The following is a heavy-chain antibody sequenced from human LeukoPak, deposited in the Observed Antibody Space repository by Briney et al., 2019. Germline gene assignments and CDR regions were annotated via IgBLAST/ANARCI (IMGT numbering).Heavy chain of an antibody. Sequence: SETLSLTCTVSGGSISSYYWSWIRQPAGKGLEWIGRIYTSGSTNYNPSLKSRVTISVDTSKNQFSLKLSSVTAADTAVYYCARGYYYGSRHYFDYWGQGTLVTVSS. CDR3: ARGYYYGSRHYFDY. CDR1: GGSISSYY. J-gene: IGHJ4*02. D-gene: IGHD3-10*01. CDR2: IYTSGST. V-gene: IGHV4-4*07.